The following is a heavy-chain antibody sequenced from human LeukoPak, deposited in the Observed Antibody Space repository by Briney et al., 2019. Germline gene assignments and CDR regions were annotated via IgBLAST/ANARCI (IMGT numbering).Heavy chain of an antibody. CDR2: INPNSGST. V-gene: IGHV1-2*02. J-gene: IGHJ6*03. Sequence: ASVKVSCKASGYTFTGYYIHWVRQAPGQGLGWMGWINPNSGSTNQAQKFQGRVTLTRDTSISTAYMELSRLRSDDTAVYYCARDLRPTTVTRTIYSYYMDVWGKGTTVTVSS. D-gene: IGHD4-17*01. CDR3: ARDLRPTTVTRTIYSYYMDV. CDR1: GYTFTGYY.